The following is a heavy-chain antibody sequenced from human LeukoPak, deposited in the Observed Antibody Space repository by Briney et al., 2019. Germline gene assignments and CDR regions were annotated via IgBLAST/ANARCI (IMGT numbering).Heavy chain of an antibody. CDR3: AKDLIIGVAANAPIDF. CDR2: IRDDGTNK. V-gene: IGHV3-30*02. CDR1: GFTFNNYG. Sequence: GGSLRLSCAASGFTFNNYGFHWVRQAPGKGLEWVAFIRDDGTNKYYADSVKGRFTISRDNSKSTLFLQMNSLEIEDTALYYCAKDLIIGVAANAPIDFWGQGTLVTVSS. D-gene: IGHD6-19*01. J-gene: IGHJ4*02.